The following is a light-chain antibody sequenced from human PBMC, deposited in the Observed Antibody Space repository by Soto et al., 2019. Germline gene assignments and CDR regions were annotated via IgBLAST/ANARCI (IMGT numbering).Light chain of an antibody. Sequence: DIQMTQSASSLSASVGDRVTITCQASQVISNYLNWYQQKPGKAPKLLIYDISTLEIGVPSRFSGNGSGTDFTFTITGLQPEDIATYYCQQYENLPYTFGQGTKLEI. CDR3: QQYENLPYT. J-gene: IGKJ2*01. CDR1: QVISNY. CDR2: DIS. V-gene: IGKV1-33*01.